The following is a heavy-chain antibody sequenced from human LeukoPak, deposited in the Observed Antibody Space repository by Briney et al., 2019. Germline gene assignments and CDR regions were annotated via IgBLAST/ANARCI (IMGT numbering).Heavy chain of an antibody. J-gene: IGHJ4*02. CDR1: GYTFTDYY. Sequence: ASVNVSCKASGYTFTDYYLNWVRQAPGQGLEWMGWIHPNSGDTKCAQKYQGRVTMTRDTSISTAYMELSRLLSDDTAVYYCARWDYYGSGIRGIDYWGQGTLVTVSS. CDR2: IHPNSGDT. V-gene: IGHV1-2*02. D-gene: IGHD3-10*01. CDR3: ARWDYYGSGIRGIDY.